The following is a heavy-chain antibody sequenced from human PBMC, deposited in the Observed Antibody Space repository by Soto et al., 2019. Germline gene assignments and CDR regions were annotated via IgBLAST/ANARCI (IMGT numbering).Heavy chain of an antibody. D-gene: IGHD3-10*01. Sequence: GGSLRLSCAASGFTFSSYWMSWVRQAPGKGLEWVANIKQDGSEKYYVDSVKGRFTISRDNAKNSLYLQMNSLRAEDTAVYYCARDPSAYYGSGFFDYWGQGTLVTVSS. CDR1: GFTFSSYW. CDR3: ARDPSAYYGSGFFDY. V-gene: IGHV3-7*01. CDR2: IKQDGSEK. J-gene: IGHJ4*02.